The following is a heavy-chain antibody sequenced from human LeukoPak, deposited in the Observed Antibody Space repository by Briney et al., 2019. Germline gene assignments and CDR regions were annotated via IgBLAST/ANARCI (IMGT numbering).Heavy chain of an antibody. D-gene: IGHD1-26*01. CDR2: INPNSGGT. CDR3: ARDPGSYFYYYYGMDV. CDR1: GYTFTGYY. J-gene: IGHJ6*02. Sequence: ASVKVSCKASGYTFTGYYMHWVRQAPGQGLEWMGRINPNSGGTNYAQKFQGRVTMTRDTSISTAYMELSRLRSDDTAVYYCARDPGSYFYYYYGMDVWGQGTTVTVSS. V-gene: IGHV1-2*02.